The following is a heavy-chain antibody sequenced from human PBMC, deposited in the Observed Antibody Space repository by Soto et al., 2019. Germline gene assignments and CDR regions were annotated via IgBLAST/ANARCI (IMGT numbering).Heavy chain of an antibody. CDR1: GFTFDDYA. CDR2: ISWNSGSI. Sequence: GGSLRLSCAASGFTFDDYAMHWVRQAPGKGLEWVSGISWNSGSIGYADSVKGRFTISRDNAKNSLYLQMNSLRAEDTALYYCAKDIASRRDPRGVRYYYYYMDVWGKGTTVTVSS. CDR3: AKDIASRRDPRGVRYYYYYMDV. V-gene: IGHV3-9*01. J-gene: IGHJ6*03. D-gene: IGHD2-2*01.